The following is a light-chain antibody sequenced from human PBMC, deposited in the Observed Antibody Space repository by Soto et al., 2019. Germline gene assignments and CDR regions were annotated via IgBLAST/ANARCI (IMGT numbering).Light chain of an antibody. CDR3: QQYHRYSYS. V-gene: IGKV1-5*03. J-gene: IGKJ2*03. CDR1: QSIETS. CDR2: KAS. Sequence: DIQMTQSPGTLSASVGDRVTITCRASQSIETSLAWYQQRPGKAPKLLIFKASTLQRGVPSRFSGSGSGTEFTLTITSLQPDDFASYYCQQYHRYSYSFGQGTRLEI.